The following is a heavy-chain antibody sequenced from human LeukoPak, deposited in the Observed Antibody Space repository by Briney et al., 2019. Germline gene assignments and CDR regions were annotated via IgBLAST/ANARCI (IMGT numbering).Heavy chain of an antibody. CDR2: ISGSGGDT. V-gene: IGHV3-23*01. CDR1: GFTFSTYA. J-gene: IGHJ4*02. D-gene: IGHD6-13*01. CDR3: ARTYSSSSYSPFDY. Sequence: GGSLRLSCAASGFTFSTYAMTWVRQAPGKGLEWVSAISGSGGDTYYAESVKGRFTISRDNSKNTLYLQMNSLRAEDTAVYYCARTYSSSSYSPFDYWGQRTLVTVSS.